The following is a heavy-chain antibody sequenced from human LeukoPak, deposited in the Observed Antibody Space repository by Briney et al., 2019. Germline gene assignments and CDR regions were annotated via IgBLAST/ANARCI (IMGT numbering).Heavy chain of an antibody. V-gene: IGHV3-66*01. Sequence: PGGSLRLSCAASGFTVSSNYMSWVRQAPGKGLEWVSVIYSGGRTYYADSVKGRFTISRDNSKNTLYLQMNSLRAEDTAVYYCARYPSYGLYFDYWGQGTLVTVSS. CDR3: ARYPSYGLYFDY. CDR2: IYSGGRT. J-gene: IGHJ4*02. D-gene: IGHD3-16*01. CDR1: GFTVSSNY.